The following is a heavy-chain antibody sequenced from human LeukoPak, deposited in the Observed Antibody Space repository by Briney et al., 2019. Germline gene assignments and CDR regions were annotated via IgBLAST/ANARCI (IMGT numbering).Heavy chain of an antibody. J-gene: IGHJ4*02. CDR3: ARARVAGTILYYFDY. D-gene: IGHD6-19*01. V-gene: IGHV4-59*01. CDR1: GGSISSYY. Sequence: SETLSLTCTVSGGSISSYYWSRIRQPPGKGLEWIGYIYYSGSTNYNPSLKSRVTISVDTSKNQFSLKLSSVTAADTAVYYCARARVAGTILYYFDYWGQGTLVTVSS. CDR2: IYYSGST.